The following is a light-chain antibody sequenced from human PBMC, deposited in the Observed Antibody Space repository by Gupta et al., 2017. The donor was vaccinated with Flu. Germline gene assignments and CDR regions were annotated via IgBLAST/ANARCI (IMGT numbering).Light chain of an antibody. CDR2: QDT. CDR1: KLGDKF. J-gene: IGLJ1*01. Sequence: SYELTQPPTVSVSPGQTANITCSGNKLGDKFACWYQQKPGHSPVVIIFQDTKRPSGIPERFSGSNSGNTATLTISGTQALDEADYYCQAWHTNTAVFGTGTKLTVL. V-gene: IGLV3-1*01. CDR3: QAWHTNTAV.